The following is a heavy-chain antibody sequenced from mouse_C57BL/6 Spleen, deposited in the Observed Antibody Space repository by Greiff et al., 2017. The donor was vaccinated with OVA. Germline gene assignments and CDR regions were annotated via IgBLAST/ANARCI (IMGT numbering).Heavy chain of an antibody. CDR1: GYSFTGYY. CDR2: INPSTGGT. Sequence: VQLQQSGPELVKPGASVKISCKASGYSFTGYYMNWVKQSPEKSLEWIGEINPSTGGTTYNQKFKAKATLTVDKSSSTAYMQLKSLTSEDSAVYYCARAGPGVVATGHWGQGTTLTVSS. V-gene: IGHV1-42*01. D-gene: IGHD1-1*01. CDR3: ARAGPGVVATGH. J-gene: IGHJ2*01.